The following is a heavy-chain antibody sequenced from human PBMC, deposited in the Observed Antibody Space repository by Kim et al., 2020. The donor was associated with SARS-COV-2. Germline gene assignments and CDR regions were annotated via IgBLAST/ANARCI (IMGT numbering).Heavy chain of an antibody. CDR3: ARERDYGVRGRTDA. D-gene: IGHD4-17*01. CDR1: GFTFSSYA. J-gene: IGHJ6*02. V-gene: IGHV3-30*04. Sequence: GGSLRLSCAASGFTFSSYAMHWVRQAPGKGLEWVAVISYDGSNKYYADSVKSRFTISRDNSKNTLYLQMNSLRAEDTAVYYCARERDYGVRGRTDACGQG. CDR2: ISYDGSNK.